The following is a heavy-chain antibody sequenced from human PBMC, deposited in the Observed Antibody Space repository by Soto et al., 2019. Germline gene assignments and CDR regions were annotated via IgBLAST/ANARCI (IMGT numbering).Heavy chain of an antibody. CDR1: GGSISSYY. CDR2: IYYSGST. D-gene: IGHD1-1*01. V-gene: IGHV4-59*01. Sequence: SETLSLTCTVSGGSISSYYGSWIRQPPGKGLEWIGYIYYSGSTNYNPSLKSRVTISVDTSKNTLYLQMNSLRAEDTAVYYCAKSVYNWNDGFFDYWGQGTLVTVSS. J-gene: IGHJ4*02. CDR3: AKSVYNWNDGFFDY.